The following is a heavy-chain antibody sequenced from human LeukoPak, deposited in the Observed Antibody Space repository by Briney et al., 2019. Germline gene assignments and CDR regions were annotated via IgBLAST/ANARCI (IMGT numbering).Heavy chain of an antibody. CDR3: ARETGVVVPFDY. CDR1: GGSISSSSYY. CDR2: IYYSGST. J-gene: IGHJ4*02. Sequence: SETLSLTCTVSGGSISSSSYYRGWIRQPPGKGLEWIGSIYYSGSTYYNPSLKSRVTISVDTSKNQFSLKLSSVTAADAAVYYCARETGVVVPFDYWGQGTLVTVSS. V-gene: IGHV4-39*07. D-gene: IGHD3-22*01.